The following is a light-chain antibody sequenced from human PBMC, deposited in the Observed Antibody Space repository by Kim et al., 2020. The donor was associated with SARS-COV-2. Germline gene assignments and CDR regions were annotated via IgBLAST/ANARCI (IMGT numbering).Light chain of an antibody. CDR3: SSYTSSSTWV. Sequence: GQSITVSCTGTSSDVGGYNYVSWYQQHPGKATKRMIYDVSKRPSGVSNRFSGSKSGNTASLTISGLQAEDEADYYCSSYTSSSTWVFGGGTQLTVL. CDR1: SSDVGGYNY. J-gene: IGLJ3*02. CDR2: DVS. V-gene: IGLV2-14*04.